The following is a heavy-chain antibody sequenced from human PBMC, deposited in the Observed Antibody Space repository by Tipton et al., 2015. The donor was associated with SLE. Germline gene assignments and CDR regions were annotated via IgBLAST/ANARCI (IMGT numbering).Heavy chain of an antibody. V-gene: IGHV1-18*01. CDR1: GYTFTSYG. CDR2: ISAYNDNT. J-gene: IGHJ5*02. CDR3: ARNSAQSSSRTGNWFDP. Sequence: QLVQSGAEVKKPGSSVKVSCKASGYTFTSYGISWVRQAPGQGLEWMGWISAYNDNTNYAQEIQSRVTMTTDTSTSTAYMERRSLRSGETAVYYCARNSAQSSSRTGNWFDPWGQGTLVAVSS. D-gene: IGHD6-13*01.